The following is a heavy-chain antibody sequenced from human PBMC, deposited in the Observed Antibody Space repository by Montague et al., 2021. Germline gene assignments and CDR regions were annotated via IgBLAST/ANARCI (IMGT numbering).Heavy chain of an antibody. CDR2: IYHTGSS. J-gene: IGHJ5*02. CDR3: AAYNYGCGGRGT. V-gene: IGHV4-59*01. Sequence: SETLSLTCSVSGDSISGNYWSWVRQPPGKGLQWIGLIYHTGSSDYNPSLSGRVTMTLDTSSNHFSLTIFSVTAADTAVYYCAAYNYGCGGRGTWGQGTLVTASS. CDR1: GDSISGNY. D-gene: IGHD3-10*01.